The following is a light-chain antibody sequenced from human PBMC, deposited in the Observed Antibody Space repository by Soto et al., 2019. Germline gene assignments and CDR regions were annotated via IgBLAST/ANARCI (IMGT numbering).Light chain of an antibody. CDR1: SSNIGNNY. Sequence: QSVLTQPPSVSAAPGQKVTISCSGSSSNIGNNYVSWYQQLPGTAPKLLIYEKNERPSGIADRFSGSKSDTSATLGITGLQTGDEADCYCGTWDSSLSAKVFGGGTKVTVL. CDR3: GTWDSSLSAKV. J-gene: IGLJ3*02. V-gene: IGLV1-51*02. CDR2: EKN.